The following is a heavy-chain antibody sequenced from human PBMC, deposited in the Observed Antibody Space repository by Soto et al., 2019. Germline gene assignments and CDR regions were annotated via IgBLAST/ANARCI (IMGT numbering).Heavy chain of an antibody. CDR1: GGAFNGYY. CDR2: INHSGTV. V-gene: IGHV4-34*01. D-gene: IGHD3-10*01. J-gene: IGHJ1*01. Sequence: QVHLQQWGAGLLKPSETLSLPCAVNGGAFNGYYWSWIRQSPGKGLQRIGEINHSGTVDYNPSLSKRVAYLIETSKKQFDLALTSVTAGDTAVDYCVRAGAAIARGSIWGFEYWGQGALVTVSS. CDR3: VRAGAAIARGSIWGFEY.